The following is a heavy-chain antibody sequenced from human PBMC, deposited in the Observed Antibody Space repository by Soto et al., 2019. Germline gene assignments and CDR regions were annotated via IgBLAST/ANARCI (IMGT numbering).Heavy chain of an antibody. Sequence: PGGSLRLSCAASGITFSNAWMTWVRQAPGKGLEWVGRIKSITDGGTTDYAAPVKGRFTISRDDSKDTLYLQMNNLRTEDAAVYHCTTDSADIVVVPATFGMEVWGQGTTVTVSS. D-gene: IGHD2-2*01. CDR2: IKSITDGGTT. J-gene: IGHJ6*02. CDR3: TTDSADIVVVPATFGMEV. CDR1: GITFSNAW. V-gene: IGHV3-15*01.